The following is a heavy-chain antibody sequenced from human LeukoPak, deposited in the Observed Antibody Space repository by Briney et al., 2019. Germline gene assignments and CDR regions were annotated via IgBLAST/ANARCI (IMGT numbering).Heavy chain of an antibody. D-gene: IGHD3-3*01. Sequence: GGSLRLSCAASGFTFSSYAMSWVRQAPGKGLEWVSAIGGSGGSTYYADSVKGRFTISRDNSKNTLYLQMKSLRAEDTAVYYCAKVSPDHDFWSTYSYYFDYWGQGTLVTVSS. J-gene: IGHJ4*02. CDR3: AKVSPDHDFWSTYSYYFDY. CDR2: IGGSGGST. CDR1: GFTFSSYA. V-gene: IGHV3-23*01.